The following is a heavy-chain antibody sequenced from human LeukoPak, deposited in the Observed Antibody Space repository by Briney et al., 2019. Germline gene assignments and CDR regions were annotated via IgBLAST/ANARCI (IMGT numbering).Heavy chain of an antibody. Sequence: PGGSLRLSCAASGFTFSSYSMNWVRQAPGKGLEWVSSISSRSSYIYYADSVKGRFTISRDNAKNSLYLQMNSLRAEDTAVYYCARGCSGGSCYSGYYFDYWGQGTLVTVSS. D-gene: IGHD2-15*01. J-gene: IGHJ4*02. CDR2: ISSRSSYI. V-gene: IGHV3-21*01. CDR1: GFTFSSYS. CDR3: ARGCSGGSCYSGYYFDY.